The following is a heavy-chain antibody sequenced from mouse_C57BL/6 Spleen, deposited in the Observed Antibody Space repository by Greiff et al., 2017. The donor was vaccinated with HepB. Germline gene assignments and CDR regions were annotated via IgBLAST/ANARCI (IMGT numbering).Heavy chain of an antibody. V-gene: IGHV3-6*01. CDR3: ARPLMTTGAMDY. Sequence: ESGPGLVKPSQSLSLTCSVTGYSITSGYYWNWIRQFPGNKLEWMGYISYDGSNNYNPSLKNRISITRDTSKNQFFLKLNSVTTEDTATYYCARPLMTTGAMDYWGQGTSVTVSS. CDR1: GYSITSGYY. D-gene: IGHD1-2*01. J-gene: IGHJ4*01. CDR2: ISYDGSN.